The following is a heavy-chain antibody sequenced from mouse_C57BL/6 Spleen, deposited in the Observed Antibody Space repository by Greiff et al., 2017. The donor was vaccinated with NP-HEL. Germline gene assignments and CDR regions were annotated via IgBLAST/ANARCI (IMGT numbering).Heavy chain of an antibody. CDR3: ARGGAYYYGSSYAMDY. D-gene: IGHD1-1*01. J-gene: IGHJ4*01. CDR1: GFTFSDYY. Sequence: EVQLVESEGGLVQPGSSMKLSCTASGFTFSDYYMAWVRQVPEKGLEWVANINYDGSSTYYLDSLKSRFIISRDNAKNILYLQMSSLKSEDTATYYCARGGAYYYGSSYAMDYWGQGTSVTVSS. CDR2: INYDGSST. V-gene: IGHV5-16*01.